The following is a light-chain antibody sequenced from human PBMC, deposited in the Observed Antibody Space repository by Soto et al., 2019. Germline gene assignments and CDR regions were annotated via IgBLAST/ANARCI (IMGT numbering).Light chain of an antibody. CDR2: DAS. CDR3: QQRSNWPRT. J-gene: IGKJ1*01. CDR1: QSVGTY. V-gene: IGKV3-11*01. Sequence: DIVLTQSPATLSLSPGERATLSCRASQSVGTYLAWYQQKPGQAPRLLIYDASNRATGVPARFSGSGSGTDFTITISSLESEDFAVYYCQQRSNWPRTFGQGTKVDIK.